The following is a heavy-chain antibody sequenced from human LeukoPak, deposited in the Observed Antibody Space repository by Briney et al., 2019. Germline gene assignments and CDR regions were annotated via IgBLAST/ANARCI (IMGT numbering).Heavy chain of an antibody. Sequence: GGSLRLSCAAPGFTFSSYAMSWVRQAPGKGLEWVSAISGSGGSTYYADSVKGRFTISRDNSKNTLYLQMNSLRAEDTAVYYCAKDQRPLYYYDSSGYYPEDTYWGQGTLVTVSS. CDR3: AKDQRPLYYYDSSGYYPEDTY. J-gene: IGHJ4*02. V-gene: IGHV3-23*01. CDR1: GFTFSSYA. D-gene: IGHD3-22*01. CDR2: ISGSGGST.